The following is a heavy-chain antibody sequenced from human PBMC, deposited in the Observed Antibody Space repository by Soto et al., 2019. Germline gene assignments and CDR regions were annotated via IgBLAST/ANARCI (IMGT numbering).Heavy chain of an antibody. CDR2: VSGNNGAS. V-gene: IGHV1-18*04. CDR3: VSDQNYFRVNRHWFHS. CDR1: GYPSAVFC. J-gene: IGHJ5*01. Sequence: DSVKGSCTASGYPSAVFCISWVRQAPGQGLEWMGWVSGNNGASNPAPKVQGRITMTLDTSTGVSYMALRSLRSDDTAIYYCVSDQNYFRVNRHWFHSWGQGTLVT. D-gene: IGHD3-10*01.